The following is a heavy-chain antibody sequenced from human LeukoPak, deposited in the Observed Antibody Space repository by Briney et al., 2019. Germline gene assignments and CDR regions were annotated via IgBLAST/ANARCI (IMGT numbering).Heavy chain of an antibody. CDR3: ARYASGSYYWFDP. CDR2: VYYTGSA. Sequence: SETLSLTCTVSGGXISSTSYHWAWIRQPPGKGLEWIATVYYTGSAYYNPSLKSRVTISADTSKSQYSLKLSSVTTADTALYYCARYASGSYYWFDPSGQGTLVTVSS. D-gene: IGHD3-10*01. V-gene: IGHV4-39*01. J-gene: IGHJ5*02. CDR1: GGXISSTSYH.